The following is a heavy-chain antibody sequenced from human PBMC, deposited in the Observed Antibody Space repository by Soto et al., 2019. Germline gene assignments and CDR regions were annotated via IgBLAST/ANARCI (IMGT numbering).Heavy chain of an antibody. CDR1: GGSISSYR. D-gene: IGHD1-7*01. J-gene: IGHJ5*02. Sequence: QVQLQESGPGLVRPSETLSLTCTVSGGSISSYRWSWIRQPAGKGLEWIGRLNTYGNTHYNPSLKSRVTVSVDTSRNQFLLTLRSVTAADSAVYHCARESGETWDYEASWGQGTPVTVSS. CDR2: LNTYGNT. V-gene: IGHV4-4*07. CDR3: ARESGETWDYEAS.